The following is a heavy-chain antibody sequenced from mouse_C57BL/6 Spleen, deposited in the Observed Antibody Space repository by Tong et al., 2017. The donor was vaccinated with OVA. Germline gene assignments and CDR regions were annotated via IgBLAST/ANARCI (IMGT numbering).Heavy chain of an antibody. Sequence: VQLQESVAELVKPGASVKLSCKASCYTFTSYYMYWVKQRPGQGLEWIGEINPSNGGTNFNEKFKSKATLTVDKSSSTAYMQLSSLTSEDSAVYFCARAGTTARFAYWGQGTLVTVSA. D-gene: IGHD1-2*01. J-gene: IGHJ3*01. V-gene: IGHV1S81*02. CDR3: ARAGTTARFAY. CDR1: CYTFTSYY. CDR2: INPSNGGT.